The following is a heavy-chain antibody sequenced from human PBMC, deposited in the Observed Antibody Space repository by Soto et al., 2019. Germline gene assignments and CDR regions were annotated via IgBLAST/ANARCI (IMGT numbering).Heavy chain of an antibody. J-gene: IGHJ4*02. D-gene: IGHD3-10*01. V-gene: IGHV1-18*01. CDR1: GCTFTSYG. CDR2: ISAYNGNT. CDR3: ARDRVSWFGELLDLNY. Sequence: ASVKVSCKASGCTFTSYGISWVRQAPGQGLEWMGWISAYNGNTNYAQKLQGRVTMTTDTSTSTAYMELRSLRSDDTAVYYCARDRVSWFGELLDLNYWGQGTLVTVSS.